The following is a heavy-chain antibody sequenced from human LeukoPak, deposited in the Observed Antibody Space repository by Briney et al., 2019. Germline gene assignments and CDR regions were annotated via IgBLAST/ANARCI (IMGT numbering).Heavy chain of an antibody. CDR2: IYYSGRT. Sequence: SQTLSLTCTVSGGSISRGGYYWSWISQHPGKGLEWIGYIYYSGRTYYNPSLQSRVTISVDTSKYQFSLKLSSVTAADTAAYHCARLLVVVAATTYDAFDIWGQGTMVTVSS. D-gene: IGHD2-15*01. CDR3: ARLLVVVAATTYDAFDI. V-gene: IGHV4-31*03. CDR1: GGSISRGGYY. J-gene: IGHJ3*02.